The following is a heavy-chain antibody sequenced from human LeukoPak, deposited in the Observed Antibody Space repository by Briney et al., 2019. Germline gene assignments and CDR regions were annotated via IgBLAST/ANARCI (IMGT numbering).Heavy chain of an antibody. CDR1: GGSFSGYY. Sequence: PSETLSLTCAVYGGSFSGYYWSWIRQPPGKGLEWIGEINHSGSTNYNPSLKSRVTISVDTSKNQFSLKLSSVTAADTAVYYCARLTGVDDASDYWGQGTLVTVSS. J-gene: IGHJ4*02. D-gene: IGHD7-27*01. CDR3: ARLTGVDDASDY. V-gene: IGHV4-34*01. CDR2: INHSGST.